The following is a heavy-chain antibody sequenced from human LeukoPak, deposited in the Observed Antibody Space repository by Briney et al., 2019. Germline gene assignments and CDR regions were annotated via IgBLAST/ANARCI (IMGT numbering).Heavy chain of an antibody. CDR2: IIPIFGTA. Sequence: SVKVSCKASGGTFSSDSISWGRQAPGQGLEWMGGIIPIFGTANYAQKFQGRVTITTDESTSTAYMELSSLTSEDTAVYYCASSSGYYSPLDVWGKGTTVTVSS. CDR3: ASSSGYYSPLDV. CDR1: GGTFSSDS. D-gene: IGHD3-22*01. J-gene: IGHJ6*04. V-gene: IGHV1-69*05.